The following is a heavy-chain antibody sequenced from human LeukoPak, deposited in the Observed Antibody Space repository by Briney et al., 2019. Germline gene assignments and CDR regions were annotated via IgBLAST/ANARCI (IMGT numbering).Heavy chain of an antibody. CDR1: GLTFSNYV. J-gene: IGHJ4*02. D-gene: IGHD2-15*01. CDR2: INGGGGST. CDR3: VKDGRRSPPC. Sequence: PGGSLRLSCAASGLTFSNYVMSWVRQAPGKGPGWVSGINGGGGSTFYAESVTGRFTISRDNSKNTLFLQMNTLRAEDTAVYYCVKDGRRSPPCWGQGTLVTVSS. V-gene: IGHV3-23*01.